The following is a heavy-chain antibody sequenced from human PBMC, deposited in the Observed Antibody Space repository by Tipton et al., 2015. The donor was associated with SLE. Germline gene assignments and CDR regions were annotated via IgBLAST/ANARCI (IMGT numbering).Heavy chain of an antibody. CDR1: GGSISSYY. Sequence: TLSLTCTVSGGSISSYYWSWIRQPPGKGLEWIGYIYYSGSTNYNPSLKSRVTISVDTSKNQFSLKLSSVTAADTAVYYCAREKASSGVNWFDPWGQGTLVTVSS. V-gene: IGHV4-59*12. CDR2: IYYSGST. D-gene: IGHD6-19*01. J-gene: IGHJ5*02. CDR3: AREKASSGVNWFDP.